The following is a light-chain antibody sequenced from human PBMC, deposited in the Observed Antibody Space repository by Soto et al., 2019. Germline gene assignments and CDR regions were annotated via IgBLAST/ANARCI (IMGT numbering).Light chain of an antibody. CDR1: QSVSSN. V-gene: IGKV3-15*01. CDR3: QQYNNWPPWA. J-gene: IGKJ1*01. Sequence: EIVMTQSPATLSVSPGERATLSCRASQSVSSNLAWYQQKPGQAPRLLLYGASTRPTGIPATFSGSGSGTECTLTISSLQSEDFAVYYCQQYNNWPPWAFGQGTKVEIK. CDR2: GAS.